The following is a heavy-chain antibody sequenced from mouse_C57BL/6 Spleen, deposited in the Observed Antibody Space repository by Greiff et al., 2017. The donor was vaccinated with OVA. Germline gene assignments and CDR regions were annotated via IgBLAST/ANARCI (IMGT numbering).Heavy chain of an antibody. J-gene: IGHJ1*03. CDR3: AGGLRDGYFDV. D-gene: IGHD2-4*01. CDR1: GYTFTSYW. Sequence: QVQLQQPGAELVKPGASVKMSCKASGYTFTSYWITWVKQRPGQGLEWIGDIYPGSGSTNYNEKFKSKATLTVATSSSTAYLPLRSLASEDSAVYYCAGGLRDGYFDVWGTGTTVTVSS. CDR2: IYPGSGST. V-gene: IGHV1-55*01.